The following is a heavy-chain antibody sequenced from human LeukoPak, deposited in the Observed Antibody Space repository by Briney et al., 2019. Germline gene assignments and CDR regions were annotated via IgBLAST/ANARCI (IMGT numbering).Heavy chain of an antibody. V-gene: IGHV6-1*01. D-gene: IGHD5-24*01. Sequence: SQTLSLICAISGDSVSSNSVTWNWIRQSPSRGLEWLGRTYYRSTWYNDYAVSVRGRITVNPDTSKNQFSLHLNSVTPEDTAVYYCSRDLRGRDDYWGQGTLVSVSS. CDR3: SRDLRGRDDY. CDR2: TYYRSTWYN. J-gene: IGHJ4*02. CDR1: GDSVSSNSVT.